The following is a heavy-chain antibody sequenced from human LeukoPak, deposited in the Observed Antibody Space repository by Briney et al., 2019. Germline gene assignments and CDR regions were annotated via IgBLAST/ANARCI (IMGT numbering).Heavy chain of an antibody. V-gene: IGHV3-30*01. Sequence: PGGSLRLSCAASGFTFSSYAMHWVRQAPGKGLEWVAVISYDGSNKYYADSVKGRFTISRDNSKNTLYLQMNSLRAEDTAVYYCARGERDCGDYVLSDYWGQGTLVTVSS. CDR2: ISYDGSNK. J-gene: IGHJ4*02. CDR3: ARGERDCGDYVLSDY. D-gene: IGHD4-17*01. CDR1: GFTFSSYA.